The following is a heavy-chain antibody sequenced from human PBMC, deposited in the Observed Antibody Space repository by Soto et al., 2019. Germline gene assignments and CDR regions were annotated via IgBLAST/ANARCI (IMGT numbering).Heavy chain of an antibody. V-gene: IGHV1-18*01. CDR2: ISAYNGNT. J-gene: IGHJ4*02. CDR3: ARDSPPVDY. CDR1: GYTFTSYG. Sequence: ASVKVSCKASGYTFTSYGISWVRQAPGQGLEWMGRISAYNGNTKNAQKNQGRDTMNTDTSTSTAYMELRSLRSDDTAVYYCARDSPPVDYWGQGTLVTVSS.